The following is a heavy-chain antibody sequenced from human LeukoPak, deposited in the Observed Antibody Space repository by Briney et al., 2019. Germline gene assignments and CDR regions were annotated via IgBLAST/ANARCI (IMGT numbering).Heavy chain of an antibody. CDR2: IIPIFGTA. Sequence: GASVKVSCKASGYTFSTYGLMWVRKPPGHGLEWMGGIIPIFGTANYAQKFQGRVTITADKSTSTAYMELSSLRSEDTAVYYCATGRHGYSYGNDYWGQETLVTVSS. D-gene: IGHD5-18*01. CDR1: GYTFSTYG. J-gene: IGHJ4*02. CDR3: ATGRHGYSYGNDY. V-gene: IGHV1-69*06.